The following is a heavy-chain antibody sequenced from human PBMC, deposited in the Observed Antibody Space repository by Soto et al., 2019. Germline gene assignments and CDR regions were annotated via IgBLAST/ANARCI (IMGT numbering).Heavy chain of an antibody. Sequence: GSLRLSCAASGFTFSSYAMSWVRQAPGKGLEWVSAISGSGGSTYYADSVKGRFTISRDNSKNTLYLQMNSLRAEDTAVYYCANSYSSSWSNWFDPWGQGTLVTV. CDR1: GFTFSSYA. CDR2: ISGSGGST. D-gene: IGHD6-13*01. V-gene: IGHV3-23*01. CDR3: ANSYSSSWSNWFDP. J-gene: IGHJ5*02.